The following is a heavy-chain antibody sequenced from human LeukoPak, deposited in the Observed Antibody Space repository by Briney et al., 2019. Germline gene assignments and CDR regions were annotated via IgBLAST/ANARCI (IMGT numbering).Heavy chain of an antibody. CDR3: TRISGSSSGPFDY. V-gene: IGHV3-15*01. CDR1: GFTVSSNS. D-gene: IGHD1-26*01. CDR2: IKIKTDGGTI. J-gene: IGHJ4*02. Sequence: PGGSLRLSCTVSGFTVSSNSMSWVRQAPGKGLEWVGRIKIKTDGGTIEYGAPVKGRFTISRDDSRNTLYLQMNTLETEDTGVYYCTRISGSSSGPFDYWGQGSLVTVSS.